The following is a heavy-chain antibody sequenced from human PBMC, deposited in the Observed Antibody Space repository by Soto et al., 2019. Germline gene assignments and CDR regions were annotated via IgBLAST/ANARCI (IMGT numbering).Heavy chain of an antibody. J-gene: IGHJ6*02. CDR1: GGTFSSYA. V-gene: IGHV1-69*06. D-gene: IGHD4-17*01. CDR3: ARDVPGDYGGNSVFYGMDV. CDR2: IIPIFGTA. Sequence: QVQLVQSGAEVKKPGSSVKVSCKASGGTFSSYAISWVRQAPGQGLEWMGGIIPIFGTANYAQKFQGRVTITADKSTSTADMELSSLRSEDTAVYYCARDVPGDYGGNSVFYGMDVWGQGTTVTVSS.